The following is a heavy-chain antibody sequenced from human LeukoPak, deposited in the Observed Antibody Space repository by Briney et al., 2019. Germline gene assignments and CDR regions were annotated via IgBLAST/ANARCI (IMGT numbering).Heavy chain of an antibody. CDR1: GGSVSSEGYY. V-gene: IGHV4-61*08. CDR2: IYNSGST. D-gene: IGHD5-18*01. CDR3: ARRGGYKYGYNY. Sequence: SETLSLTCTVSGGSVSSEGYYWSWIRQPPGKGLEWIGCIYNSGSTNYNPSLKSRVTISVDTSKNQFSLKLSSVTAADTAVYYCARRGGYKYGYNYWGQGILVTVSS. J-gene: IGHJ4*02.